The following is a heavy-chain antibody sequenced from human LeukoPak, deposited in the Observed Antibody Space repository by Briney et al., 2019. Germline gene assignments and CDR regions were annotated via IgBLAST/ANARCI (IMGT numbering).Heavy chain of an antibody. D-gene: IGHD3-22*01. CDR2: INPNSGGT. Sequence: ASVKVSCKASGYTFTGYYMHWVPQAPGQGLEWMGWINPNSGGTNYAQKFQGRVTMTRDTSISTAYMELSRLRSDDTAVYYCARDPGGYYDSSGYYYDYWGQGTLVTVSS. J-gene: IGHJ4*02. CDR1: GYTFTGYY. CDR3: ARDPGGYYDSSGYYYDY. V-gene: IGHV1-2*02.